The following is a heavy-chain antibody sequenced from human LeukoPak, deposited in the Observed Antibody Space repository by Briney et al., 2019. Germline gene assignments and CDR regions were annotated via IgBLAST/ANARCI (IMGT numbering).Heavy chain of an antibody. CDR3: ARDSLLPLRYCSGGSCYPSFDY. Sequence: PGGSLRLSCAASGFTFSSYSMNWVRQAPGKGLEWVSSISSSSSYIYYADSVKGRFTISRDNTKNSLYLQMNRLRAEATAVYYCARDSLLPLRYCSGGSCYPSFDYCGQGTLVTVSS. CDR1: GFTFSSYS. D-gene: IGHD2-15*01. J-gene: IGHJ4*02. V-gene: IGHV3-21*01. CDR2: ISSSSSYI.